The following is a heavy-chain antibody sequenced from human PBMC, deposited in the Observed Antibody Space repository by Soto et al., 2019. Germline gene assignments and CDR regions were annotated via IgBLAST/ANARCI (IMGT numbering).Heavy chain of an antibody. CDR2: IYYSGST. D-gene: IGHD6-19*01. J-gene: IGHJ4*02. Sequence: QVHLQESGPGLVKLSQTLSLTCTVSGGSISSGGYYWSWISQHPGKGLEWIGNIYYSGSTYYNPSLKSRVSISVDTSKNQFSLRLSSVTAADTAVYSCARIDGGSSGWFSYWGQGTLVTVSS. CDR1: GGSISSGGYY. V-gene: IGHV4-31*03. CDR3: ARIDGGSSGWFSY.